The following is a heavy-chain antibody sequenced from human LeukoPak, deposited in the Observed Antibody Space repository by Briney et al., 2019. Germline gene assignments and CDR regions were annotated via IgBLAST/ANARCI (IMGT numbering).Heavy chain of an antibody. CDR1: GSTSTSYG. Sequence: ASVKVSCKASGSTSTSYGITWVRQAPGQGLEWMGWISAYNGNTKYTQKLQGRVTMTIDTSTSTAYMELRSLRSDDTAVYYCARDLDPTVTTYDYYYGMDVWGQGTTVTVSS. J-gene: IGHJ6*02. CDR2: ISAYNGNT. D-gene: IGHD4-17*01. CDR3: ARDLDPTVTTYDYYYGMDV. V-gene: IGHV1-18*01.